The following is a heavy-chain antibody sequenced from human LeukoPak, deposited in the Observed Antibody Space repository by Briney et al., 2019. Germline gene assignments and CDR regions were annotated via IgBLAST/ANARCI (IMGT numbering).Heavy chain of an antibody. CDR1: GGSISSSSYY. CDR3: ARHPVKYYYGSGSSPFDAFDI. V-gene: IGHV4-39*01. J-gene: IGHJ3*02. Sequence: PSETLSLTCTVSGGSISSSSYYWGWIRQPPGKGLEWIGSIYYSGSTYYNPSLKSRVTISVDTSKNQFSLKLSSVTAADTAVYYCARHPVKYYYGSGSSPFDAFDIWGQGTMVTVSS. CDR2: IYYSGST. D-gene: IGHD3-10*01.